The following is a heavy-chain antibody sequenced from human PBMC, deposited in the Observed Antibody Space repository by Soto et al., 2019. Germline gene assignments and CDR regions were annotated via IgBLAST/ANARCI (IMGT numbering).Heavy chain of an antibody. D-gene: IGHD2-8*02. V-gene: IGHV4-34*01. CDR3: ARDKITGLFDY. Sequence: QVQLQQWGAGLLKPSETLSLTCAVYGGSFSGYYWTWIRQPPGTGLEWIVEINHSGSTNYNPSLKSRVPISVDTSKNQFSLKLTAVTAEDTDLYYWARDKITGLFDYWGQGTLVTVSS. CDR1: GGSFSGYY. J-gene: IGHJ4*02. CDR2: INHSGST.